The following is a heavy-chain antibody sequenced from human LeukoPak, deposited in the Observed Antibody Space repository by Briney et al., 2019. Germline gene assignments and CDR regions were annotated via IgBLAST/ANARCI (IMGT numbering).Heavy chain of an antibody. J-gene: IGHJ4*02. CDR3: ARDLASSSWYSGNLY. V-gene: IGHV1-46*01. CDR2: INPSGGST. Sequence: ASVKVSCKASGYTFTSYYMHWVRQAPGQGLEWMGIINPSGGSTSYAQKFQGRVTMTRDTSTSTVYMELSSLRSDDTAVYYCARDLASSSWYSGNLYWGQGTLVTVSS. D-gene: IGHD6-13*01. CDR1: GYTFTSYY.